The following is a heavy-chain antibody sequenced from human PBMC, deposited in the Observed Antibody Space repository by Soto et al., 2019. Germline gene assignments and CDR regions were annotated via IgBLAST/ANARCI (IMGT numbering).Heavy chain of an antibody. CDR2: IIPVFQTA. CDR3: ARGGSGYTWFNEF. V-gene: IGHV1-69*13. J-gene: IGHJ4*02. Sequence: ASVEVSCKASGGLFSSYPISWVRQVPGQGLEWMGGIIPVFQTAYYTQRFQGRVTITADESTNTAYMELSSLRSEDTAIYYCARGGSGYTWFNEFWGQGTLVTVSS. D-gene: IGHD3-22*01. CDR1: GGLFSSYP.